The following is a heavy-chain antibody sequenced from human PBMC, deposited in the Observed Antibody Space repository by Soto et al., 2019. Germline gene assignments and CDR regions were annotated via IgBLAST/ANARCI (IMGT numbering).Heavy chain of an antibody. Sequence: ASVKVSCKASGYTFTGYYMHWVRQAPGQGLEWMGWINPNSGGTNYAQKFQGRVTMTRDTSITTAYMELSRLRSDDTAVYYCARNYYDSSDRDSLDYWGQGTPVTVSS. D-gene: IGHD3-22*01. CDR2: INPNSGGT. CDR1: GYTFTGYY. V-gene: IGHV1-2*02. CDR3: ARNYYDSSDRDSLDY. J-gene: IGHJ4*02.